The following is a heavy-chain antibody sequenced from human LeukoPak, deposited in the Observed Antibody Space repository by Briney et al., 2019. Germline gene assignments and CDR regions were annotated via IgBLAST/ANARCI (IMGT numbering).Heavy chain of an antibody. CDR1: GDPINSYY. V-gene: IGHV4-59*01. Sequence: PSETPSLTCTVSGDPINSYYWSWLRQPPGKGLEWIGYIYYSGSTNYNPSLKSRVTISVDTSKNQFSLKLSSVTAADTAVYYCARGDYVWGTNRLGWFDPWGQGTQVTVSS. J-gene: IGHJ5*02. CDR3: ARGDYVWGTNRLGWFDP. CDR2: IYYSGST. D-gene: IGHD3-16*01.